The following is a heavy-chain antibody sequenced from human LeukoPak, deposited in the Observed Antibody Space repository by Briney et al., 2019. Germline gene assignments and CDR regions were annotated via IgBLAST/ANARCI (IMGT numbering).Heavy chain of an antibody. CDR1: GGTFSSYA. J-gene: IGHJ3*02. V-gene: IGHV1-69*05. CDR2: TIPIFGTA. Sequence: GASVKVSCKASGGTFSSYAISWVRQAPGQGLEWMGRTIPIFGTANYAQKFQGRVTITTDESTSTAYMELSSLRSEDTAVYYCARDRVRGSSSLPDAFDIWGQGTMVTVSS. CDR3: ARDRVRGSSSLPDAFDI. D-gene: IGHD6-6*01.